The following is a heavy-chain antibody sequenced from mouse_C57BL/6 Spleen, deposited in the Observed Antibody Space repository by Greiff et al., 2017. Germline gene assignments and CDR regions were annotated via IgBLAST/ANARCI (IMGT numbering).Heavy chain of an antibody. CDR3: ARGGGSTHFDY. D-gene: IGHD1-1*01. CDR1: GFTFSSYA. Sequence: EVQLVESGGGLVKPGGSLKLSCAASGFTFSSYAMSWVRQTPEKRLEWVATISDGGSYTYYPDNVKGRFTISRDNAKNNLYLQMSHLKSEDTAMYYCARGGGSTHFDYWGQGTTLTVSS. J-gene: IGHJ2*01. CDR2: ISDGGSYT. V-gene: IGHV5-4*01.